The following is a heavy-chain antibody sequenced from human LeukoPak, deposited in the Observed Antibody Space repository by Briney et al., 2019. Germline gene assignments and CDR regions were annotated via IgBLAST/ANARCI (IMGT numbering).Heavy chain of an antibody. CDR3: AKGELGYCSSTSCPGIDY. D-gene: IGHD2-2*01. CDR1: EFIFSSYA. V-gene: IGHV3-30*18. CDR2: ISDDGNNK. J-gene: IGHJ4*02. Sequence: GGSLRLSCAASEFIFSSYAMYWVRQAPGKGLEWAAVISDDGNNKYYTDSVKGRFTISRDNSKNTLYLQMTSLRAEDTAVYYCAKGELGYCSSTSCPGIDYWGQGTLVTVAS.